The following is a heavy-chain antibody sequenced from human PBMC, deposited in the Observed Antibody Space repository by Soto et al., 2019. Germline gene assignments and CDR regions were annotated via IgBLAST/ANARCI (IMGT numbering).Heavy chain of an antibody. CDR3: ARAVRCSSTSCYYYYMDV. CDR1: GYTFSSYD. V-gene: IGHV1-8*01. CDR2: MNPNSGNT. D-gene: IGHD2-2*01. Sequence: QVQLVQSGAEVKKPGASVKVSWKASGYTFSSYDINWVRQAAGQGLEWMGWMNPNSGNTGYAQKFQGRVTMTRNTSISTAYMELSSLRSEDTAIYYCARAVRCSSTSCYYYYMDVWGKGTTVTVSS. J-gene: IGHJ6*03.